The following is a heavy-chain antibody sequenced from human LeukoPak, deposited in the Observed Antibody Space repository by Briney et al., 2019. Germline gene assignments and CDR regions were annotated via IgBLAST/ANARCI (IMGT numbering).Heavy chain of an antibody. CDR3: ARVGSTGYSSSFYYYGMDV. V-gene: IGHV4-30-2*01. D-gene: IGHD6-13*01. CDR1: GGSISSGGYY. J-gene: IGHJ6*02. Sequence: SQTLSLTCTVSGGSISSGGYYWSWIRQPPGKGLEWIGYIYHSGSTYYNPSLKSRVTISVDTSKNQFSLKLSSVTAADTAVYYCARVGSTGYSSSFYYYGMDVWGQGTTVTVSS. CDR2: IYHSGST.